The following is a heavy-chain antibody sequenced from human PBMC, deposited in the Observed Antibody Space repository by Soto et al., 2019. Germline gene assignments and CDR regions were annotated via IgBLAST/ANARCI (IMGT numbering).Heavy chain of an antibody. CDR3: ARAWVTGTGYYDLLLYYYGLDV. D-gene: IGHD3-9*01. J-gene: IGHJ6*02. CDR2: IWNDGTNK. Sequence: QVQLVESGGGVVQPGRSLRLSCTASGFTLTTYGMHWVRQAPGKGLEWVAVIWNDGTNKYHADSVKGRFTVSRDNSKNALYLHMNSLRVEDTAVYYCARAWVTGTGYYDLLLYYYGLDVWGQGTTVTVSS. CDR1: GFTLTTYG. V-gene: IGHV3-33*01.